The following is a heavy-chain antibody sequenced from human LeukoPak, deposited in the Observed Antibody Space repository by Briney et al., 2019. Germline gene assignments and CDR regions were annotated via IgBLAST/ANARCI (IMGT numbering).Heavy chain of an antibody. Sequence: SETLSITCTVSGGSISSYYWSWIRQPPGKGLEWIGYIYYSGSTNYNPSLKSRVTISVDTSKNQFSLKLSSVTAADTAVYYCATYVDTAMVFVYWGQGTLVTVSS. CDR2: IYYSGST. V-gene: IGHV4-59*01. J-gene: IGHJ4*02. CDR1: GGSISSYY. CDR3: ATYVDTAMVFVY. D-gene: IGHD5-18*01.